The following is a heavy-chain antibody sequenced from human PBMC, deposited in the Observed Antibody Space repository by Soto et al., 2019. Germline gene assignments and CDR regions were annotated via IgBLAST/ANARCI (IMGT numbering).Heavy chain of an antibody. CDR2: IYYSGST. D-gene: IGHD4-17*01. Sequence: QVQLQESGPGLVKPSETLSLTCTVSGGAISRHYSSWIRQPPGKGLEWIGYIYYSGSTNNNPSRKSRVTISVDTSTKQLSLKPRSVTASETAVYYCARRYGGTPDYWGQGTLVTVSS. J-gene: IGHJ4*02. CDR3: ARRYGGTPDY. V-gene: IGHV4-59*08. CDR1: GGAISRHY.